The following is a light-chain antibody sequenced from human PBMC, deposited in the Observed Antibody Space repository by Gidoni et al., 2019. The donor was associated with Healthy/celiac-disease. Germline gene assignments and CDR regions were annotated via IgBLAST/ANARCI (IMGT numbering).Light chain of an antibody. Sequence: EIVMTQALATLSVSPGETAALFCRACQSDSSNLAWYQQKPAQAPRLLIYGASNRATGIPAWFGGSGSGTEFTLTIIRLQSVGFAVDYCRQYNNWPPMFTFGPGTKVDIK. CDR3: RQYNNWPPMFT. CDR1: QSDSSN. V-gene: IGKV3-15*01. J-gene: IGKJ3*01. CDR2: GAS.